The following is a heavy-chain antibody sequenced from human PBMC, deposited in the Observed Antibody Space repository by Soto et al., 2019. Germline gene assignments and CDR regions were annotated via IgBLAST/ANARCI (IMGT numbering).Heavy chain of an antibody. CDR2: IWYDGSNK. Sequence: LRLSCAASGFTFSSYAMSWVRQAPGKGLEWVAVIWYDGSNKYYADSVKGRFTISRDNSKNTLYLQMNSLRAEDTAVYYCARDPPNWNYDAFDIWGQGTMVTV. CDR1: GFTFSSYA. CDR3: ARDPPNWNYDAFDI. V-gene: IGHV3-33*08. D-gene: IGHD1-7*01. J-gene: IGHJ3*02.